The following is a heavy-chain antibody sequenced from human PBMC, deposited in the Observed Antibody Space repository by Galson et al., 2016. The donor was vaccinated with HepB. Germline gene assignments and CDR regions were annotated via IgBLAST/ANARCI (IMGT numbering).Heavy chain of an antibody. Sequence: SETLSLTCAVYGGSLRGYYRSWIRQPPGKGLEWIGEINHSGNTNYNPSLKSRVTISVDTSKSQFSLRLSSVTAADTAIYYCVSWRYGPYYDYYDMDVWGQGTTVTVSS. J-gene: IGHJ6*02. D-gene: IGHD5-18*01. CDR1: GGSLRGYY. V-gene: IGHV4-34*01. CDR2: INHSGNT. CDR3: VSWRYGPYYDYYDMDV.